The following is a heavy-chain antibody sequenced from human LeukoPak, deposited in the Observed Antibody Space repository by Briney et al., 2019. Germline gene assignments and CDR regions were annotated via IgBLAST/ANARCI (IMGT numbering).Heavy chain of an antibody. Sequence: ASVKVSCKASGYTFSSYGITWVRQAPGQGLEWMGWISVYNGNVNYAQNLQGRVTMTTDTSTSTAYMELWSLRSDDTAVYYCARAPESLIILSSTNDYWGQGTLVTVSS. D-gene: IGHD2-2*01. CDR3: ARAPESLIILSSTNDY. CDR2: ISVYNGNV. V-gene: IGHV1-18*01. J-gene: IGHJ4*02. CDR1: GYTFSSYG.